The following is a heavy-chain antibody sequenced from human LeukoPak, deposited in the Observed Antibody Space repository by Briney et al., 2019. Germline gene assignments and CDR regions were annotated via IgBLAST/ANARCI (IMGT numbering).Heavy chain of an antibody. Sequence: GGSLRLSCAASGFTFSSYAMHWARQAPGKGLEYVSAISSNGGSTYYANSVKGRFTISRDNSKNTPYLQMGSLRAEDMAVYYCARGSVPRTTVTTFPDYWGQGTLVTVSS. V-gene: IGHV3-64*01. CDR1: GFTFSSYA. D-gene: IGHD4-17*01. CDR3: ARGSVPRTTVTTFPDY. CDR2: ISSNGGST. J-gene: IGHJ4*02.